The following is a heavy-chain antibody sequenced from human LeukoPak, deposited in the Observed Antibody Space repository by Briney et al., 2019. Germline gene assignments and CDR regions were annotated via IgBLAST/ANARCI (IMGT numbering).Heavy chain of an antibody. Sequence: SQTLSLTCTVSGGSISSSSCYWSWSRRPAGKGLEWIGRLYTSGSTNYNPSLKSRVTISVDTSKNQVSLKLSSVTAADTAVYYCARGVAAAAHFDYWGQGTLVTVSS. CDR3: ARGVAAAAHFDY. J-gene: IGHJ4*02. D-gene: IGHD6-13*01. CDR2: LYTSGST. V-gene: IGHV4-61*02. CDR1: GGSISSSSCY.